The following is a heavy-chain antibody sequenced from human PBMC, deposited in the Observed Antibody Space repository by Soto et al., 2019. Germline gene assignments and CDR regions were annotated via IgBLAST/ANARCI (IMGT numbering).Heavy chain of an antibody. CDR3: ARYRDYGDYGYFDS. D-gene: IGHD4-17*01. V-gene: IGHV4-61*01. Sequence: SETLSLTCTVSGSSVSGGIYYWTWIRQPPGKGLEWIGYIYHRETTNYNASLRSRVTISVDTSKNQFSLRLTSVTAADTAVYYCARYRDYGDYGYFDSWGQGTLVTVSS. CDR1: GSSVSGGIYY. CDR2: IYHRETT. J-gene: IGHJ4*02.